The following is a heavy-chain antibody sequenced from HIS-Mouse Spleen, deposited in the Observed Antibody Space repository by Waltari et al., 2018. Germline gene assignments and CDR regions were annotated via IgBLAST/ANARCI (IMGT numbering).Heavy chain of an antibody. J-gene: IGHJ2*01. V-gene: IGHV4-59*01. Sequence: QVQLQESGPGLVKPSETLSLTCTVSGGSISSYYWSWIRQPPGKGLEWIGYYSGSTNYNPSRKSRVTRSVDTSKNQFSLKLSSVTAADTAVYYCARASRDLLLPRYFDLWGRGTLVTVSS. CDR3: ARASRDLLLPRYFDL. CDR2: YYSGST. CDR1: GGSISSYY.